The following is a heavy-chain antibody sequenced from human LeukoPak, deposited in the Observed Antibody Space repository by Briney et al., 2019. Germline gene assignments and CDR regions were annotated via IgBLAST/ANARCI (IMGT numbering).Heavy chain of an antibody. D-gene: IGHD1-1*01. Sequence: ASVNVSRKACGYILTLYYMHWGRQAPGQGLEWMGCIGPDSTRTNCAQKFQARVTMTRDTSTSTAYMELSRPRSHDTAVYYCAMERGVLGDVWGQGTTVTVSS. CDR2: IGPDSTRT. V-gene: IGHV1-2*02. J-gene: IGHJ6*02. CDR3: AMERGVLGDV. CDR1: GYILTLYY.